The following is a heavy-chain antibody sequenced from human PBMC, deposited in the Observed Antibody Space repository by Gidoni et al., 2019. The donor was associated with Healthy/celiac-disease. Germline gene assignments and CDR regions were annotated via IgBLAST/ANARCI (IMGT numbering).Heavy chain of an antibody. CDR1: GFTVCIHY. D-gene: IGHD6-13*01. CDR2: IYSDGST. J-gene: IGHJ6*02. CDR3: ARAYISWSPGYYYGMDV. V-gene: IGHV3-53*01. Sequence: EVQLVESGGGLIQPGGSLRLSCAASGFTVCIHYMSWVREAPGKWLEWVSVIYSDGSTNDADSVKGRFTISRDNSKNTLYLQMNSLRAEDTAVYYCARAYISWSPGYYYGMDVWGQGTTVTVSS.